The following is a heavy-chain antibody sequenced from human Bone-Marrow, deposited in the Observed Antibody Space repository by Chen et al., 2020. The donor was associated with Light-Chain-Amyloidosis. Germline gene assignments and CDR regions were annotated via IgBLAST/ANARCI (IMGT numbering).Heavy chain of an antibody. CDR1: RDTFSDHH. CDR2: MDPRKGNT. V-gene: IGHV1-2*06. D-gene: IGHD3-16*01. Sequence: QVHLMQSGAEMKRPGASVNVSCKTSRDTFSDHHIHWVRQAPGQGFEWMGRMDPRKGNTFYLKKSHGRVTMTRGTSTSTAYMELGRLGSADTAMYYCVGGKWGTYDSWGQGVLVTVSS. CDR3: VGGKWGTYDS. J-gene: IGHJ5*02.